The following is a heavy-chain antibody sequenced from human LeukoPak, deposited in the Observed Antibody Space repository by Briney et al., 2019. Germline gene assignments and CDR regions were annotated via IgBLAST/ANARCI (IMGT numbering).Heavy chain of an antibody. Sequence: SETLSLTCTVSGGSISSSSYYWGWIRQPPGKGLEWIGSIYYSGSTYYNPSLKSRVTISVDTSKNQFSLKLSFVTAADTAVYYCARHGIRDRFLYYFDYWGQGTLVTVSS. V-gene: IGHV4-39*01. J-gene: IGHJ4*02. CDR2: IYYSGST. CDR1: GGSISSSSYY. D-gene: IGHD2-21*01. CDR3: ARHGIRDRFLYYFDY.